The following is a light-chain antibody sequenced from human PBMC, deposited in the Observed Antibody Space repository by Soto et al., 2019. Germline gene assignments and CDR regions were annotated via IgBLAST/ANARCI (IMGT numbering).Light chain of an antibody. CDR3: QKYNSAPLT. V-gene: IGKV1-27*01. Sequence: DVPMTQSPSSLSAFVGDRVTITCRASQGIAPYLAWFQQKPGQVPKLLIYATSTLQSGVPSRFSGSGSGTDFTLTINRLQPEDVGTYYCQKYNSAPLTFGGGNKVEIQ. CDR2: ATS. J-gene: IGKJ4*01. CDR1: QGIAPY.